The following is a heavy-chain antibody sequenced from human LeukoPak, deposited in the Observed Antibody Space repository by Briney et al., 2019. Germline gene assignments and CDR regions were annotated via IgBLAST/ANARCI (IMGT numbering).Heavy chain of an antibody. CDR2: IKSKIDGGTT. CDR1: GFTFSNAW. V-gene: IGHV3-15*01. CDR3: TTDHQTTVSPYYYYYYMDV. J-gene: IGHJ6*03. Sequence: GGSLRLSCAASGFTFSNAWMSWVRQAPGKGLEWVGRIKSKIDGGTTDYAAPVKGRFTISRDDSKNTLYLQMNSLKTEDTAVYYCTTDHQTTVSPYYYYYYMDVWGKGTTVTVSS. D-gene: IGHD4-11*01.